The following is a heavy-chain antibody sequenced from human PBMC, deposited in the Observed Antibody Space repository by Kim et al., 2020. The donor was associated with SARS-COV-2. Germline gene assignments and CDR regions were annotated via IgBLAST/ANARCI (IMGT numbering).Heavy chain of an antibody. CDR3: ARQESGYGDYGFLPLGTKSFDY. CDR1: GYSFTSYW. CDR2: IYPGDSDT. V-gene: IGHV5-51*01. Sequence: GESLKISCKGSGYSFTSYWIGWVRQMPGKGLEWMGIIYPGDSDTRYSPSFQGQVTISADKSISTAYLQWSSLKASDTAMYYCARQESGYGDYGFLPLGTKSFDYWGQGTLVTVSS. J-gene: IGHJ4*02. D-gene: IGHD4-17*01.